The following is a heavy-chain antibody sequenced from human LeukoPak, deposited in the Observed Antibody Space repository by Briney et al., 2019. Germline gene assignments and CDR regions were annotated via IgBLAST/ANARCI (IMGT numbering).Heavy chain of an antibody. V-gene: IGHV4-61*02. CDR3: ARLRSPGDFDY. CDR2: IFASGST. D-gene: IGHD1-26*01. J-gene: IGHJ4*02. CDR1: GASISSGSYY. Sequence: SQTLSLTCTVSGASISSGSYYWNWIRQPAGKELEWIGRIFASGSTNYNPSLKSRVTISLDTSKSQLSLKLSSVTAADTAVYYCARLRSPGDFDYWGQGTLVTVSS.